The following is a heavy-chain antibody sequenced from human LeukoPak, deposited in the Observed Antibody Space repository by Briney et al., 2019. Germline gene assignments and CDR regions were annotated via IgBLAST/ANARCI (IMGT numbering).Heavy chain of an antibody. D-gene: IGHD1-26*01. Sequence: PSETLSLTCTVSGGSNSSYYWSWIRQPRGKGLEWIGHIYSSGSTTYSPSLKSRVTMSVDTSKNQFSLKLTSVTAADTAVYYCARHRSDGTYPLDYWGQGALVTVSS. CDR2: IYSSGST. V-gene: IGHV4-59*08. CDR3: ARHRSDGTYPLDY. J-gene: IGHJ4*02. CDR1: GGSNSSYY.